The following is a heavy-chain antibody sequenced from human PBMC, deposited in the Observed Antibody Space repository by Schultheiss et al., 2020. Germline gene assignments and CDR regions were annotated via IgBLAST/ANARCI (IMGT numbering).Heavy chain of an antibody. V-gene: IGHV4-34*01. Sequence: SETLSLTCTVSGGSISSYYWSWIRQPPGKGLEWIGEINHSGSTNYNPSLKSRVTISVDTSKNQFSLKLSSVTAADTAVYYCARRGGIVAAAGTGYNWFDPWGQGTLVTVSS. CDR1: GGSISSYY. CDR2: INHSGST. CDR3: ARRGGIVAAAGTGYNWFDP. J-gene: IGHJ5*02. D-gene: IGHD6-13*01.